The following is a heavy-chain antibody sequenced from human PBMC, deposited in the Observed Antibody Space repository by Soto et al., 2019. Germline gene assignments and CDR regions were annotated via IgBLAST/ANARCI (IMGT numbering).Heavy chain of an antibody. D-gene: IGHD2-2*01. CDR3: ARVSGIVVGPAAAPTSPSFGLDV. Sequence: QVHLQESGPGLVKPSETLSLTCSVSGDSISDYFWSWIRQPAGKGLEWIGRMYVTGSSDDNPSHKSRVTLSVATDKNPVSLELVSVSAADTAVYYCARVSGIVVGPAAAPTSPSFGLDVWGQGTSVTVSS. V-gene: IGHV4-4*07. CDR2: MYVTGSS. CDR1: GDSISDYF. J-gene: IGHJ6*02.